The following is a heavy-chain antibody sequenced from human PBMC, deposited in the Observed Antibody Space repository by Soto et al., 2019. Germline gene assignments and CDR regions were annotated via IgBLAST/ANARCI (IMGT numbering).Heavy chain of an antibody. D-gene: IGHD5-12*01. CDR2: INPKSGGT. CDR3: AKANSCDADEFDY. V-gene: IGHV1-2*02. Sequence: QVQLVQSGAEVTKPGASVKVSCQASGYTFTGYYMHWVRQAPGQGLEWMGWINPKSGGTDYAQKFQCRVTMTRDTSSSSAYMELSSLRSDDTAVYYCAKANSCDADEFDYWGQGTQVTVSS. CDR1: GYTFTGYY. J-gene: IGHJ4*02.